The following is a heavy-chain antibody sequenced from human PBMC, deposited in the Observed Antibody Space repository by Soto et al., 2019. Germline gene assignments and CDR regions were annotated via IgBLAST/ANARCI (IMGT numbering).Heavy chain of an antibody. V-gene: IGHV3-30-3*01. CDR1: GFTFGSYA. D-gene: IGHD2-2*01. CDR3: ARPLEPGAFDI. J-gene: IGHJ3*02. Sequence: PGGSLRLSCAASGFTFGSYAMHWVRQAPGKGLEWVAVISYDGSNKYYADSVKGRFTISRDNSKNTLYLQMNSLRAEDTAVYYCARPLEPGAFDIWGQGTMVTVSS. CDR2: ISYDGSNK.